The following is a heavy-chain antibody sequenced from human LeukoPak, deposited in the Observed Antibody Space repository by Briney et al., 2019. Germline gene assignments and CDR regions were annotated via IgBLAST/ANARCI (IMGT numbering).Heavy chain of an antibody. V-gene: IGHV1-8*01. J-gene: IGHJ5*02. CDR1: GYTFTSHD. Sequence: PTATVKVSCKASGYTFTSHDISWVRQATGQGLEWMGWMNPNSGNTGYAQKFQGRVTMTRNTSISTAYMELSSLRSEDTAVYYCARGTRTILADPWGQGTLVTVSS. D-gene: IGHD3-3*02. CDR2: MNPNSGNT. CDR3: ARGTRTILADP.